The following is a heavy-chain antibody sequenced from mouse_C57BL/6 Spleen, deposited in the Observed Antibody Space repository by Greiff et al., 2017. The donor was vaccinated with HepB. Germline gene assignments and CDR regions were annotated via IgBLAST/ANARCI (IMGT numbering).Heavy chain of an antibody. CDR3: ARDALYDGYYVAYAMDY. Sequence: DVKLVESGGGLVKPGGSLKLSCAASGFTFSSYAMSWVRQTPEKRLEWVATISDGGSYTYYPDNVKGRFTISRDNAKNNLYLQMSHLKSEDTAMYYCARDALYDGYYVAYAMDYWGQGTSVTVSS. V-gene: IGHV5-4*01. CDR1: GFTFSSYA. CDR2: ISDGGSYT. D-gene: IGHD2-3*01. J-gene: IGHJ4*01.